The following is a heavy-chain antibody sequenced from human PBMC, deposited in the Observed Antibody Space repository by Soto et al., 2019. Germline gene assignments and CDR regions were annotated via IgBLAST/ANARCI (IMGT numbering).Heavy chain of an antibody. Sequence: QVQLVQSGAEVKKPGSSVKISCKASGGTFSSYTISWVRQAPGQGLEWMRRIIPILGIANYAQKFQGRVTITADKSRSTAYMELCSLRSEDTAVSYCARESEDIVVVPANYFMGVWGKGTTVTVSS. J-gene: IGHJ6*03. CDR1: GGTFSSYT. CDR2: IIPILGIA. CDR3: ARESEDIVVVPANYFMGV. V-gene: IGHV1-69*08. D-gene: IGHD2-2*01.